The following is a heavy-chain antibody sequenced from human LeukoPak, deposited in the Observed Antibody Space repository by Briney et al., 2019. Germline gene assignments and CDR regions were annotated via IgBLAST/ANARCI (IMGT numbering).Heavy chain of an antibody. CDR3: AGGVVGTKYFDY. Sequence: PGGSLRLSCAASGFTFSDYYMSWIRQAPGKGLEWVSVIYSSGITYYADSVKGRFTISRDNSKNTPSLQMNSLRAGDTAVYYCAGGVVGTKYFDYWGQGTLVTVSS. D-gene: IGHD1-26*01. CDR1: GFTFSDYY. CDR2: IYSSGIT. J-gene: IGHJ4*02. V-gene: IGHV3-53*01.